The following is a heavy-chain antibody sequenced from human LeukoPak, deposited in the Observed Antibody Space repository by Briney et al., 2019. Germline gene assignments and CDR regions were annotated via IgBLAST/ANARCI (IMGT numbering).Heavy chain of an antibody. CDR1: GFTFSSYA. J-gene: IGHJ4*02. CDR3: AKDGPVLLWFGDPLPYFDY. V-gene: IGHV3-23*03. Sequence: GGSLRLSCAASGFTFSSYAMSWVRQPPGKGLEWVSLIYSGGSTYYADSVKGRFTISRDNSKNTLYLQMNSLRAEDTAVYYCAKDGPVLLWFGDPLPYFDYRGQGTLVTVSS. CDR2: IYSGGST. D-gene: IGHD3-10*01.